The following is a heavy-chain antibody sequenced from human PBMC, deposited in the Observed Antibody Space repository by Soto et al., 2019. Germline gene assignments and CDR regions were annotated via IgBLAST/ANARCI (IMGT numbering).Heavy chain of an antibody. J-gene: IGHJ4*02. CDR3: ARDRAYIAAEYYFDY. CDR1: GYTFTSYA. CDR2: INAGNGNT. Sequence: ASDKVSCKASGYTFTSYAMHWVRQAPGQRLEWMGWINAGNGNTKYSQKFQGRVTITRDTSASTAYMELSSLRSEDTAVYYCARDRAYIAAEYYFDYWGQGTLVTVSS. V-gene: IGHV1-3*01. D-gene: IGHD6-13*01.